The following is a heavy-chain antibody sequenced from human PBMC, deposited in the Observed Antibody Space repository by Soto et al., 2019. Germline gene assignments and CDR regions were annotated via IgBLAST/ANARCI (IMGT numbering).Heavy chain of an antibody. V-gene: IGHV3-21*01. D-gene: IGHD1-26*01. Sequence: VQLVESGGGVVQPGRSLRLSCAASGFTFSSYSMNWVRQAPGKGLEWVSSISSSSSYIYYADSVKGRFTISRDNAKNSLYLQMNSLRAEDTAVYYCARDEMWELLYFQHWGQGTLVTVSS. CDR1: GFTFSSYS. J-gene: IGHJ1*01. CDR3: ARDEMWELLYFQH. CDR2: ISSSSSYI.